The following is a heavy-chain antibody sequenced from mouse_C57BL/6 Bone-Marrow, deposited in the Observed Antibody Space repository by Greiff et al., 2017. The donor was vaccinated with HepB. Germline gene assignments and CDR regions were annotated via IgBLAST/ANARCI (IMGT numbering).Heavy chain of an antibody. V-gene: IGHV2-9-1*01. CDR1: GFSLTSYA. Sequence: VQRVESGPGLVAPSQSLSITCTVSGFSLTSYAISWVRQPPGKGLEWLGVIWTGGGTNYNSALKSRLSISKDNSKSQVFLKMNSLQTDDTARYYCARKDYYDYDTRDYYAMDYWGQGTSVTVSS. CDR2: IWTGGGT. J-gene: IGHJ4*01. CDR3: ARKDYYDYDTRDYYAMDY. D-gene: IGHD2-4*01.